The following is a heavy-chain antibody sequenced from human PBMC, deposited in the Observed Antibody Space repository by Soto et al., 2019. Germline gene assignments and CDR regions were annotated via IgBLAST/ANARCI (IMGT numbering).Heavy chain of an antibody. CDR3: AKNGRYSYGSRDYFDY. V-gene: IGHV3-23*01. J-gene: IGHJ4*02. Sequence: EVQLLESGGGLVQPGGSLRLSCAASGFTFSNYAMSWVRQAPGKGLEWVSGISVSGGSTHYADSVKGRFTISRDNSKNTLYLQKNSLRAEDTAVYYCAKNGRYSYGSRDYFDYWGQGTLVTVSS. D-gene: IGHD5-18*01. CDR2: ISVSGGST. CDR1: GFTFSNYA.